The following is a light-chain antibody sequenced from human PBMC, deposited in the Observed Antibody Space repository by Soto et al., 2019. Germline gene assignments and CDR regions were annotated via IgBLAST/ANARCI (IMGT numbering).Light chain of an antibody. J-gene: IGKJ1*01. CDR1: RTISSL. V-gene: IGKV1-5*01. Sequence: DIQMTQSPSTLSGSVGDRVTTSCRASRTISSLLAWYQQKPGTAPKLLIYHASTLESGVPSRFSGSGSRTEFTLTISSLQPDDFATYYCQQYNSYSFGQGTKV. CDR2: HAS. CDR3: QQYNSYS.